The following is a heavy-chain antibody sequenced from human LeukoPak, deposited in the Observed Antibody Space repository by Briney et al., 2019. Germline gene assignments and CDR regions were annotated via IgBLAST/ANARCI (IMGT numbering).Heavy chain of an antibody. CDR3: AKYLWYGDFADY. J-gene: IGHJ4*02. D-gene: IGHD4-17*01. V-gene: IGHV3-23*01. CDR1: GFTFSSYA. Sequence: GGSLRLSCAASGFTFSSYAMSWVRQAPGKGLEWVSAISGSGGSTYYADSVKGRFTISRDNSKNTLYLQMNSLRAEDTAVNYGAKYLWYGDFADYWVQGTLVTVSS. CDR2: ISGSGGST.